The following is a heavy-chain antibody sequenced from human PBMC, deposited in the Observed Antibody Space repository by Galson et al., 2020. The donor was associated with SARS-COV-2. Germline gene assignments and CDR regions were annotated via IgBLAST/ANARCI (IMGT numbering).Heavy chain of an antibody. D-gene: IGHD1-26*01. V-gene: IGHV1-69*13. Sequence: SVKVSCKASGGTFSSYAISWVRQAPGQGLEWMGGIIPIFGTANYAQKFQGRVTITADESTSTAYMELSSLRSEDTAVYYCARGREYVGRQDFDYWGQGTLVTVSS. CDR1: GGTFSSYA. CDR3: ARGREYVGRQDFDY. CDR2: IIPIFGTA. J-gene: IGHJ4*02.